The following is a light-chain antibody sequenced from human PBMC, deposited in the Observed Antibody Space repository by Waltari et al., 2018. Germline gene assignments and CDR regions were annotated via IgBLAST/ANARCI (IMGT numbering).Light chain of an antibody. CDR2: GAS. Sequence: VMTQSPAPLSLSPGERATLSCRASQNVTNNVAWYQQRPGQAPRVLIFGASARATDIPTRFRGSGSGTDFTLTISSLQSEDFANYYCQHHATSRWTFGQGTRVEI. V-gene: IGKV3-15*01. CDR3: QHHATSRWT. CDR1: QNVTNN. J-gene: IGKJ1*01.